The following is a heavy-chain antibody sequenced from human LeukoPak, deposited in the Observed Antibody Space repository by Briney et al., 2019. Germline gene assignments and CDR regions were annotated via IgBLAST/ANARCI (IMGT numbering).Heavy chain of an antibody. CDR3: ARGRTYYYDTSGYYPSIYYGMDV. D-gene: IGHD3-22*01. CDR2: INHGEST. CDR1: GGSFGGYY. V-gene: IGHV4-34*01. Sequence: PSETLSFTCAGSGGSFGGYYWYWIRQPPGKGLKWIGEINHGESTNYNPSLKSRATLSVDTSKNQFSLKLTSVTAADTAVYYCARGRTYYYDTSGYYPSIYYGMDVWGQGTTVIVSS. J-gene: IGHJ6*02.